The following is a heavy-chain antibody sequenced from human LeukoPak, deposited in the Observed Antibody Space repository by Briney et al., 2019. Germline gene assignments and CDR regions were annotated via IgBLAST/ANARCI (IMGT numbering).Heavy chain of an antibody. Sequence: SQTLSLTCTVSVGSFIPYYWSWIRQPPGKGLEWIGYIYYSGSTIYTPSLRSRVTMSVEQPKIQFSVNLRSVNAADTAVYYCARGYFYDNSMDVWGTGTTVTVSS. CDR2: IYYSGST. CDR3: ARGYFYDNSMDV. V-gene: IGHV4-59*01. CDR1: VGSFIPYY. J-gene: IGHJ6*03. D-gene: IGHD5/OR15-5a*01.